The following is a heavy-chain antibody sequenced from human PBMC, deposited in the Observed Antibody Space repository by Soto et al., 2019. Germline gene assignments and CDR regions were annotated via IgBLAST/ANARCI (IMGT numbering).Heavy chain of an antibody. Sequence: EVQLLESGGGLVQPGGSLRLSCAASGFTFSSYAMSWVRQAPGKGLEWVSAISGSGGSTYYADSVKGRFTISRDNSKNTLYLQMNSLRAEDTAVYYCAKEAGHVVATRDAGYYYGMDVWGQGTTVTVSS. CDR3: AKEAGHVVATRDAGYYYGMDV. CDR2: ISGSGGST. CDR1: GFTFSSYA. V-gene: IGHV3-23*01. J-gene: IGHJ6*02. D-gene: IGHD5-12*01.